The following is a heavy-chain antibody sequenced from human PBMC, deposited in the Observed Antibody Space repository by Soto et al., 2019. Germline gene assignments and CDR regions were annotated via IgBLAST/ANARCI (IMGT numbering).Heavy chain of an antibody. J-gene: IGHJ4*02. Sequence: NPSETLSLTCTVSGGSISSSSYYWGWIRQPPGKGLERIGSIYYSGSTYYNPSLKSRVTISVDTSKNQFSLKLSSVTAADTAVYYCARGDIVATILSPFDYWGQGTLVTVSS. CDR2: IYYSGST. V-gene: IGHV4-39*01. CDR1: GGSISSSSYY. D-gene: IGHD5-12*01. CDR3: ARGDIVATILSPFDY.